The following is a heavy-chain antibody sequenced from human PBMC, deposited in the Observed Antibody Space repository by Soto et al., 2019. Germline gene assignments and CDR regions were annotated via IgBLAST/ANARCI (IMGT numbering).Heavy chain of an antibody. V-gene: IGHV1-18*01. J-gene: IGHJ6*03. CDR1: GYTFTSYG. CDR3: AREYYYGSGSYRNYYYYYMDV. CDR2: ISAYNGNT. Sequence: QVQLVQSGAEVKKPGASVKVSCKASGYTFTSYGISWVRQAPGQGLEWMGWISAYNGNTNYAQKRQGRVTMTTDTSTSTAYMELRSLRSDDTAVYYCAREYYYGSGSYRNYYYYYMDVWGKGTTVTVSS. D-gene: IGHD3-10*01.